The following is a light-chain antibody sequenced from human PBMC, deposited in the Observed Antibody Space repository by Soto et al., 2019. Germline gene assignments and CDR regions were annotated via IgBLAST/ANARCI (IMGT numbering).Light chain of an antibody. V-gene: IGKV3-11*01. J-gene: IGKJ1*01. Sequence: EVVLTQSPDTLSLPPGERATLSCRASQSISSYLAWYQQKPGQAPRLLIYDASSRATGIPDRFSGSGSGTDFSLTINRLEPEDSAVYFCQQSGASPRTFGQGTKLEI. CDR2: DAS. CDR1: QSISSY. CDR3: QQSGASPRT.